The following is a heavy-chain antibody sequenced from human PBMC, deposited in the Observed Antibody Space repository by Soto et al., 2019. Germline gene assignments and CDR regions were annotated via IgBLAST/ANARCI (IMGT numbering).Heavy chain of an antibody. CDR3: AKDRNLDLYYDFWSGSAYFDY. D-gene: IGHD3-3*01. V-gene: IGHV3-23*01. CDR1: GFTFSSYA. CDR2: ISGSGGST. Sequence: GGSLRLSCAASGFTFSSYAMSWVRQAPGKGLEWVSAISGSGGSTYYADSVKGRFTISRDNSKNTLYLQMNSLRAEDTAVYYCAKDRNLDLYYDFWSGSAYFDYWGQGTLVTVSS. J-gene: IGHJ4*02.